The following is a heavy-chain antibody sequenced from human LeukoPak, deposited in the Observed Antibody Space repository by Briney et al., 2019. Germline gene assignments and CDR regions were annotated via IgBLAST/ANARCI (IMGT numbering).Heavy chain of an antibody. CDR3: ARSCSTSCPFDY. D-gene: IGHD2-2*01. CDR1: GGTFSSYA. J-gene: IGHJ4*02. V-gene: IGHV1-69*04. CDR2: IIPILGIA. Sequence: ASVKVSCKASGGTFSSYAISWVRQAPGQGVEWMGRIIPILGIANYAQKFQGRVTITADKSTSTAYMELSSLRSEDTAVYYCARSCSTSCPFDYWGQGTLVTVSS.